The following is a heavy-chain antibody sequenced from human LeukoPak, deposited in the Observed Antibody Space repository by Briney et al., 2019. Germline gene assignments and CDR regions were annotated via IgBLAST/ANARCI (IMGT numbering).Heavy chain of an antibody. Sequence: GGALRLSCAASGFTLINNDMTWVRQAPGKGVEWVAVLYSDGNTKYTDSVQGRWTISKDKCKNTLYLEMNSLSPDDTAVYYCARGVEPLAANTLAYWGQGTLVTVSS. V-gene: IGHV3-53*01. D-gene: IGHD1-14*01. CDR2: LYSDGNT. J-gene: IGHJ4*02. CDR1: GFTLINND. CDR3: ARGVEPLAANTLAY.